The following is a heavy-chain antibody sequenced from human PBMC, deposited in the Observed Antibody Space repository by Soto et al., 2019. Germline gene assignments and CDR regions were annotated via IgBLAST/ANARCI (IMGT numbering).Heavy chain of an antibody. J-gene: IGHJ6*02. V-gene: IGHV1-69*13. CDR2: VIPIFGTA. Sequence: SVKVSCKASGGTFSSYAISWVRQAPGQGLEWMGGVIPIFGTANYAQKFQGRVTITADESTSTAYMELSSLRSEDTAVYYCARSGNTDYYYYGMDVWGQGTTVTVSS. CDR1: GGTFSSYA. D-gene: IGHD5-18*01. CDR3: ARSGNTDYYYYGMDV.